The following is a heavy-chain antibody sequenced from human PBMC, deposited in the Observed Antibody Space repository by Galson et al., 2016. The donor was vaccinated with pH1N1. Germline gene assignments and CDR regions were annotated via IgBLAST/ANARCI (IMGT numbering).Heavy chain of an antibody. V-gene: IGHV3-20*04. CDR1: GFIFDDYG. Sequence: SLRLSCAASGFIFDDYGMGWVRQVPGKGLEWVSGINWKGSSTEYADSVKGRFTISRDNAKSSVFLQMNSLSAEDTALYYCVRAFHSNSWYYFVYWGQGTLVAVSS. J-gene: IGHJ4*02. D-gene: IGHD6-13*01. CDR3: VRAFHSNSWYYFVY. CDR2: INWKGSST.